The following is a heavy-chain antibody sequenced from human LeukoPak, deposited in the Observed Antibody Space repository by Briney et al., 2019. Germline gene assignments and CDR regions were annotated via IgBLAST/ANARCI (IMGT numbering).Heavy chain of an antibody. V-gene: IGHV4-38-2*02. CDR1: GYSISSGYY. Sequence: SETLSLTCTVSGYSISSGYYWGWIRQPPGKGLEWIGSIYYSGSTYYNPSLKSRVTISVDTSKNQFSLKLSSVTAADTAVYYCANSIDFDYGDYYFDYWGQGALVTISS. J-gene: IGHJ4*02. CDR3: ANSIDFDYGDYYFDY. D-gene: IGHD4-17*01. CDR2: IYYSGST.